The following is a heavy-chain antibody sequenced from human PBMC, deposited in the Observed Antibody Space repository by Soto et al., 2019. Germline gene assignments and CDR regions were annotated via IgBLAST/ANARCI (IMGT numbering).Heavy chain of an antibody. CDR3: ARDRAYSSSSPYWAEYFQH. Sequence: GGSLRLSCAASGFTFSSYGMHWVRQAPGKGLEWVAVIWYDGSNKYYADSVKGRFTISRDNSKNTLYLQMNSLRAEDTAVYYCARDRAYSSSSPYWAEYFQHWGQGTLVTVSS. CDR2: IWYDGSNK. CDR1: GFTFSSYG. V-gene: IGHV3-33*08. D-gene: IGHD6-6*01. J-gene: IGHJ1*01.